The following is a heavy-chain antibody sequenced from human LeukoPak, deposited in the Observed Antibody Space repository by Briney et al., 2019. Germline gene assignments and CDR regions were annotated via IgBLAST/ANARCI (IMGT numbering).Heavy chain of an antibody. CDR2: IFYSGTT. CDR1: GGAISGYY. J-gene: IGHJ4*02. CDR3: ARLLIVDTAMVGSHYFDY. Sequence: PSETLSLTCTVSGGAISGYYWSWIRQPPGKGLEWIGYIFYSGTTNYNPSLKSRVTISVDTSKKRFSLKLSSVTAADTAVYYCARLLIVDTAMVGSHYFDYWGQGTLVTVSS. V-gene: IGHV4-59*08. D-gene: IGHD5-18*01.